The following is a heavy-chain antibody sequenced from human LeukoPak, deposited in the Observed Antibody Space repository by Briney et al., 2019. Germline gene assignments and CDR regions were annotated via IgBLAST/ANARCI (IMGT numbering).Heavy chain of an antibody. CDR2: IYYSGST. CDR1: GFTFSDYY. V-gene: IGHV4-38-2*01. J-gene: IGHJ3*02. Sequence: GSLRLSCAASGFTFSDYYMSWVRQAPGKGLEWIGSIYYSGSTYYNPSLKSGGTISVDTSKNKCSLKLSSVTAADTAVYYCASFQKWELLPSAVKDAFDIWGQGTMVTVSS. CDR3: ASFQKWELLPSAVKDAFDI. D-gene: IGHD1-26*01.